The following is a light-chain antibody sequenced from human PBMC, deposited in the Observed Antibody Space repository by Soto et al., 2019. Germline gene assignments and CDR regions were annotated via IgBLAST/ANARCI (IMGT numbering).Light chain of an antibody. CDR3: QQRSNWPPT. CDR2: DAS. CDR1: QSVSSY. J-gene: IGKJ1*01. V-gene: IGKV3-11*01. Sequence: EIVLTQSPATLSLSPWERATLSCRASQSVSSYLAWYQQKPGQAPRLLIYDASTRATGIPARFSGSGSGTDFTLTIISLEPEDFAVHYCQQRSNWPPTFGQGTKVEIK.